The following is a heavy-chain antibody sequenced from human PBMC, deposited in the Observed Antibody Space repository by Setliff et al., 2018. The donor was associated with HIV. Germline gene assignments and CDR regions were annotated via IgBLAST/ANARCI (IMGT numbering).Heavy chain of an antibody. CDR1: GGSISSVSYY. J-gene: IGHJ6*02. D-gene: IGHD3-10*01. V-gene: IGHV4-61*02. CDR2: IYTSGST. CDR3: ARITMVRGVYYGMDV. Sequence: PSETLSLTCTVSGGSISSVSYYWSWIRQHAGKGLEWIGRIYTSGSTNYNPSLKSRVTISVDTSKNQFSLQLSSVTAADTAVYYCARITMVRGVYYGMDVWGQGTTVTVSS.